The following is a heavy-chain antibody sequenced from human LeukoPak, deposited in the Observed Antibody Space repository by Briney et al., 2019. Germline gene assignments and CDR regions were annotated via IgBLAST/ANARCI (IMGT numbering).Heavy chain of an antibody. D-gene: IGHD1-26*01. J-gene: IGHJ3*02. Sequence: GGSLRPSCAASGFTFSSYAMHWVRQAPGKGLEWVAVISYDGSNKYYADSVKGRFTISRDNSKNTLYLQMNSLRAEDTAVYYCTGVGATMAFDIWGQGTMVTVSS. CDR2: ISYDGSNK. CDR3: TGVGATMAFDI. V-gene: IGHV3-30-3*01. CDR1: GFTFSSYA.